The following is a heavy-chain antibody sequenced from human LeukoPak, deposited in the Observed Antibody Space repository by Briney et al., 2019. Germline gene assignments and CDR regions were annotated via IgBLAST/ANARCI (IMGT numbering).Heavy chain of an antibody. CDR3: ARSPPNWGFDH. Sequence: GASVKVSCKASGYTFTSYDINWVRQATGQDLEWMGWMSPNSGSTGYAQKFQGRVTMTRNTSIRTAYMELSNLRSEDTAVYYCARSPPNWGFDHWGQGTLVTVSS. CDR1: GYTFTSYD. CDR2: MSPNSGST. D-gene: IGHD7-27*01. V-gene: IGHV1-8*01. J-gene: IGHJ4*02.